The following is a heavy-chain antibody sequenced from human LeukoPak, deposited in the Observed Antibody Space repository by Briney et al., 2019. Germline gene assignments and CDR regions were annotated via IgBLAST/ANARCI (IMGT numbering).Heavy chain of an antibody. Sequence: GGSLRLSCAASGFTFNSYWMHWVRQAPGKGLVWVSRINSDGSSASYADPVKGRFTISRDNAKNTLYQQMNSLRAEDTAVYYCASGYINFDYWGQGTLVTVSS. V-gene: IGHV3-74*01. CDR3: ASGYINFDY. J-gene: IGHJ4*02. CDR1: GFTFNSYW. D-gene: IGHD5-24*01. CDR2: INSDGSSA.